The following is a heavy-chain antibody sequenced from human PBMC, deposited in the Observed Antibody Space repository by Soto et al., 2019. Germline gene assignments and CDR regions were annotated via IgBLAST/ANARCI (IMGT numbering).Heavy chain of an antibody. CDR3: ARGSWERGFYFDY. V-gene: IGHV3-66*01. CDR2: IYSGGST. Sequence: EVQLVESGGGLVQPGGSLRLSCAASGFTVSSNYMSWVRQAPGKGLEWVSVIYSGGSTYYADSVKGRFTISRDNSKNTLYLQMNSLRAEDTAVYYCARGSWERGFYFDYWGQGTLVTVSS. D-gene: IGHD6-13*01. J-gene: IGHJ4*02. CDR1: GFTVSSNY.